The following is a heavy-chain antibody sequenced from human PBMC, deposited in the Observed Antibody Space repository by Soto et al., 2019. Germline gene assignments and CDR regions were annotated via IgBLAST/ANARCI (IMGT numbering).Heavy chain of an antibody. D-gene: IGHD3-22*01. CDR2: ISGSGAST. Sequence: EVQLLESGGGLVQPGGSLRLSCAASGFSFSNYAMTWVRQAPGKGLEWVSSISGSGASTYYADSVKGRFTISRDNSKNTLFLQMNSLTAEDTAVYYCAKVRAMIVGDLDYWGKGTLVTVSS. J-gene: IGHJ4*02. V-gene: IGHV3-23*01. CDR3: AKVRAMIVGDLDY. CDR1: GFSFSNYA.